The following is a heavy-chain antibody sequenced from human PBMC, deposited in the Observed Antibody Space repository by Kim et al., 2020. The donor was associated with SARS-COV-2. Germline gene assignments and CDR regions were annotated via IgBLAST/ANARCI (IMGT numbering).Heavy chain of an antibody. CDR3: ARVYSTSGADFDR. CDR2: ISHSSGNI. Sequence: GGSLRLSCEGSGFDFSNFEMTWVRQAPGKGLEWVSSISHSSGNIYYADFVKGRFTISRDNVRDSVVLQMSSLRVEDTAVYYCARVYSTSGADFDRWGQGTMVTVSS. D-gene: IGHD2-2*01. V-gene: IGHV3-48*03. J-gene: IGHJ3*02. CDR1: GFDFSNFE.